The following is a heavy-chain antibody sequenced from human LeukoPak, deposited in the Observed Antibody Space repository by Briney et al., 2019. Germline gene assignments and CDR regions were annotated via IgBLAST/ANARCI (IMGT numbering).Heavy chain of an antibody. CDR3: ARTDYSGAFDI. CDR1: GGSISSGGYS. V-gene: IGHV4-30-2*01. D-gene: IGHD4-11*01. Sequence: PSETLSLTCAVSGGSISSGGYSWSWIRQPPGKGLEWIGYIYHSGSTYYNPSLKSRVTISVDRSKNQFSLKLSSVTAADTAVYYCARTDYSGAFDIWGRGTMVTVSS. J-gene: IGHJ3*02. CDR2: IYHSGST.